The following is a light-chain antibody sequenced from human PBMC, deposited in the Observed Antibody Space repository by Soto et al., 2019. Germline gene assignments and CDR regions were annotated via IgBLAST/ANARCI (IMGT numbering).Light chain of an antibody. CDR3: PQYNCYYKT. V-gene: IGKV1-5*01. J-gene: IGKJ1*01. Sequence: IQMTQCPSPLPASVGARVIITCRACPSIGDSLAWSPQKPGKAPYLLIHDVPSLARGVPSRFRGSGSGPEFTLTISSVQAGDFVTLYRPQYNCYYKTFGNGNKV. CDR2: DVP. CDR1: PSIGDS.